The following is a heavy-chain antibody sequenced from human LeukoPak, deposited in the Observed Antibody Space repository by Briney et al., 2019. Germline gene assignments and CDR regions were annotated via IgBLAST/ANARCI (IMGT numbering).Heavy chain of an antibody. V-gene: IGHV3-48*01. CDR3: ATTTSSAWMPFDY. CDR1: GFNFYSFT. J-gene: IGHJ4*02. D-gene: IGHD6-25*01. CDR2: ISSGGSTI. Sequence: GGSLRLSCVASGFNFYSFTMNWVRQAPGKGLEWVSYISSGGSTIYYRDSVKGRFTISRDNAKNSLYLQMNSLSADDTGVYYCATTTSSAWMPFDYWGQGTLVAVSS.